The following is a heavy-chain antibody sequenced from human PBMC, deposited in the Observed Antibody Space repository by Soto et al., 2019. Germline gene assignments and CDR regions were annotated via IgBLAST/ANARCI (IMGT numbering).Heavy chain of an antibody. CDR1: GFTFDDYA. J-gene: IGHJ3*02. CDR3: AKDIGIVGAKGAFDI. CDR2: ISWNSGSI. D-gene: IGHD1-26*01. V-gene: IGHV3-9*01. Sequence: GGSLRLSCAASGFTFDDYAMHWVRQAPGKGLEWVSGISWNSGSIGYADSVKGRFTISRDNAKNSLYLQMNSLRAEDTALYYCAKDIGIVGAKGAFDIWGQGTMVTVSS.